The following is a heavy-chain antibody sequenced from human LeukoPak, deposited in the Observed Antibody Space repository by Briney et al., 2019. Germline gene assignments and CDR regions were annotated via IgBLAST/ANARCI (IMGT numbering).Heavy chain of an antibody. CDR1: GYTFTSYG. Sequence: GASVKVSCKASGYTFTSYGISWVRQAPGQGLEWMGWISAYNGNTNYAQKLQGRVTMTTDTSTSTAYMELRSLRSDDTAVYYCARGRVDHGTPHWFDPWGQGTLVTVSS. V-gene: IGHV1-18*01. D-gene: IGHD1-14*01. J-gene: IGHJ5*02. CDR2: ISAYNGNT. CDR3: ARGRVDHGTPHWFDP.